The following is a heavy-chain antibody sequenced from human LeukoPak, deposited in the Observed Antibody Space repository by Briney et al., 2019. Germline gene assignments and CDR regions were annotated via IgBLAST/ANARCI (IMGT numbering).Heavy chain of an antibody. CDR1: GFTFSSYA. J-gene: IGHJ1*01. CDR2: ISGSGGST. Sequence: GGSLRLSCAASGFTFSSYAMSWVRQAPGTGLEWVSSISGSGGSTYYADSVKGRFTISRDNSKNTLYLQMNSLRAEDTAVYHCAKDLPNPGTSRHFQYWGQGTLVTVSS. V-gene: IGHV3-23*01. D-gene: IGHD2-8*01. CDR3: AKDLPNPGTSRHFQY.